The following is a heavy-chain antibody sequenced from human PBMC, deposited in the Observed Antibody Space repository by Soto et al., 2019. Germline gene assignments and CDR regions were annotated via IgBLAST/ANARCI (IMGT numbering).Heavy chain of an antibody. Sequence: QVQPVESGGGVVQPGRSLRLSCAASGFTFSSYGMHWVRQAPGKGLEWVAVIWYDGSNKYYADSVKGRFTISRDNSKNTLYLQMNSLRAEDTAVYYCARTGLRYVLYYFDYWGQGTLVTVSS. CDR2: IWYDGSNK. V-gene: IGHV3-33*01. D-gene: IGHD4-17*01. CDR1: GFTFSSYG. J-gene: IGHJ4*02. CDR3: ARTGLRYVLYYFDY.